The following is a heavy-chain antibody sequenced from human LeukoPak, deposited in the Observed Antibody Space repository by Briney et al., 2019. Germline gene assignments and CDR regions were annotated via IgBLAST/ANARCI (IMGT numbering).Heavy chain of an antibody. CDR3: ARDNPDYSNNWWFDP. J-gene: IGHJ5*02. V-gene: IGHV3-30-3*01. CDR2: ISYDGSNK. CDR1: GFTFSSYW. D-gene: IGHD4-11*01. Sequence: GGSLRLSCAASGFTFSSYWMHWVRQAPGKGLEWVAVISYDGSNKYYADSVKGRFTISRDNSKNTLYLQMNSLRAEDTAVYYCARDNPDYSNNWWFDPGGQGTLVTVSS.